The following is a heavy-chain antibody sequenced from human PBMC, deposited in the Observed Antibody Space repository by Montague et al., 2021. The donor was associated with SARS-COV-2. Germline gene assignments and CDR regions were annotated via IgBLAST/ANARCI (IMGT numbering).Heavy chain of an antibody. V-gene: IGHV4-39*01. J-gene: IGHJ3*02. D-gene: IGHD3-10*01. CDR1: GGSIRSDSFY. CDR3: ARRPGTFGAAFDI. Sequence: SETLSLTCTVSGGSIRSDSFYWGWLRQPPGKGLEWIALMYHSGGTYNGPSLKRRFSISVDTSKNQFSLKVTSVTAADTAVYYCARRPGTFGAAFDIWGLGTMVTVSS. CDR2: MYHSGGT.